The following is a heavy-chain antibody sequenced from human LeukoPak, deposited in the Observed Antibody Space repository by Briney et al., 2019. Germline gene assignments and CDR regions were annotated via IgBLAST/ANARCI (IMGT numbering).Heavy chain of an antibody. CDR1: GYTCTDHD. V-gene: IGHV1-8*02. J-gene: IGHJ4*02. D-gene: IGHD1-26*01. CDR3: GKGNSGSYYLY. CDR2: MNPNSGNT. Sequence: ASVKLSCKASGYTCTDHDITWVRQVTGQGLEWMGWMNPNSGNTGFVQKFQGRVILTRDTSINTAYMELTSLRSDDTAVYYCGKGNSGSYYLYWGQGTLVAVSS.